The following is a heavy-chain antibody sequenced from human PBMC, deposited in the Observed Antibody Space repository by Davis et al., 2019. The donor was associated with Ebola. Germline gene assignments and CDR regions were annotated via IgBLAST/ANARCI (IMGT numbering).Heavy chain of an antibody. V-gene: IGHV1-69*04. Sequence: SVKVSCKASGYTFTSYYMHWVRQAPGQGLEWMGRIIPILGIANYAQKFQGRVTITADKSTSTAYMELSSLRSEDTAMYYCARDGYNYSFFDYWGQGTLVTVSS. D-gene: IGHD5-24*01. CDR3: ARDGYNYSFFDY. J-gene: IGHJ4*02. CDR1: GYTFTSYY. CDR2: IIPILGIA.